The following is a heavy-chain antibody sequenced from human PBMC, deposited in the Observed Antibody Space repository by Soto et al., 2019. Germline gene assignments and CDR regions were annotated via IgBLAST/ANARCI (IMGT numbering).Heavy chain of an antibody. CDR3: AKDRGWVHGGYGMDV. Sequence: EVQLLESGGGLVQRGGSLRLSCAASTFTFSDYAMNWVRQAPGKGLEWVSAISGSGGSTYYADSVKGRFTISRDNSKNTLYLQMSSLRAEDTAVYYCAKDRGWVHGGYGMDVWGQGTTVTVSS. V-gene: IGHV3-23*01. D-gene: IGHD1-1*01. CDR2: ISGSGGST. J-gene: IGHJ6*02. CDR1: TFTFSDYA.